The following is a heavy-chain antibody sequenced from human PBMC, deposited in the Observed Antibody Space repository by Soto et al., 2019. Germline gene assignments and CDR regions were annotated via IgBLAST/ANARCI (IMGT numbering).Heavy chain of an antibody. D-gene: IGHD4-17*01. CDR1: GFTFSGHR. Sequence: HPGGSLRLSCAASGFTFSGHRMTWVRQAPGKGLEWVANIDRDGSGKYYVDSVRGRFTISRDNAENSLYLQMSSLRDEDTALYYCARITVAKNEYLDYWGQGARVTASS. J-gene: IGHJ4*02. V-gene: IGHV3-7*01. CDR2: IDRDGSGK. CDR3: ARITVAKNEYLDY.